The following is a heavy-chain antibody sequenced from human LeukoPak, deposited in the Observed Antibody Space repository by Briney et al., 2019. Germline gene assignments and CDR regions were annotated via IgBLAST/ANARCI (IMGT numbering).Heavy chain of an antibody. D-gene: IGHD6-13*01. CDR3: AREMGQQLVLGWFDP. V-gene: IGHV3-64*01. CDR2: ISSNGGST. J-gene: IGHJ5*02. CDR1: GFTFSSYS. Sequence: GGSLRLSCAASGFTFSSYSMHWVRQAPGKGLEYVSAISSNGGSTYYATSVKGRFAISRDNSKNTLYLQMGSLRAEDMAVYYCAREMGQQLVLGWFDPWGQGTLVTVSS.